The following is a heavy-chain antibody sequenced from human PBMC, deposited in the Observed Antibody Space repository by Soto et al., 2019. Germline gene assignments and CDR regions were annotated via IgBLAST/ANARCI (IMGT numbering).Heavy chain of an antibody. CDR3: ARVCSSGYYVDY. D-gene: IGHD3-22*01. J-gene: IGHJ4*02. CDR2: INAGNGNT. CDR1: GYTFTSYA. Sequence: ASVKVSCKASGYTFTSYAMHWVRQAPGQRLEWMGWINAGNGNTKYSQKFQGRVTITRDTSASTAYMELSSLRSEDTAVYYCARVCSSGYYVDYWGQGTLVTVSS. V-gene: IGHV1-3*01.